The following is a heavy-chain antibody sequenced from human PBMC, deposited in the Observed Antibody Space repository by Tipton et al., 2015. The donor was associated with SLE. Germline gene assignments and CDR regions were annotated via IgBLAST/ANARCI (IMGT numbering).Heavy chain of an antibody. Sequence: QLVQSGAEVKKPGESLRISCKGSGYSFTSYWISWVRQAPGQGLEWMGWISAYNGNTNYAQKLQGRVTMTTDTSTSTAYMELRSLRSDDTAVYYCAREDYDSSGYYSVAYWGQGTLVTVSS. J-gene: IGHJ4*02. CDR1: GYSFTSYW. CDR3: AREDYDSSGYYSVAY. V-gene: IGHV1-18*04. D-gene: IGHD3-22*01. CDR2: ISAYNGNT.